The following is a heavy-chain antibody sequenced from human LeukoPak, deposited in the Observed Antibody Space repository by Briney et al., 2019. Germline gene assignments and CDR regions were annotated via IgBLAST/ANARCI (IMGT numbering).Heavy chain of an antibody. J-gene: IGHJ4*02. Sequence: QAGGSLRLSCAASGFTFSSYAMSWVRQAPGKGLECISGFSGSGGSTYYADSVKGRFTISRDNSKNTLYLQMNSLRADDTAVYYCAKDTFDSSGYYPLDYWGQGTLVTVSS. V-gene: IGHV3-23*01. D-gene: IGHD3-22*01. CDR1: GFTFSSYA. CDR3: AKDTFDSSGYYPLDY. CDR2: FSGSGGST.